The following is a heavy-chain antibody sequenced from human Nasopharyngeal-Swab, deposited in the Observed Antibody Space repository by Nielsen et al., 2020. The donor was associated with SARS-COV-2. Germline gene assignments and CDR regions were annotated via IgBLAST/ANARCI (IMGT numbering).Heavy chain of an antibody. CDR3: AGAHGSGSYFAFDL. CDR1: GFTFGTYS. J-gene: IGHJ3*01. V-gene: IGHV3-21*01. D-gene: IGHD3-10*01. Sequence: GGSLRLSCAASGFTFGTYSMNWVRQAPGKGLEWVSSIGSSSTYIYYADSVKGRFTISRDNAKNSLYLQMNSLRAEDTAVYYCAGAHGSGSYFAFDLWGQGTMVTVSS. CDR2: IGSSSTYI.